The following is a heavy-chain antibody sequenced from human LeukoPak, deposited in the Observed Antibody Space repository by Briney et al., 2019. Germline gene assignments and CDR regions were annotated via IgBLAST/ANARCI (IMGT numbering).Heavy chain of an antibody. V-gene: IGHV4-39*07. CDR3: ARVVGYGDFYYYYMDV. CDR2: IYYSGST. CDR1: GGSISSSSYY. D-gene: IGHD4-17*01. J-gene: IGHJ6*03. Sequence: SETLSLTCTVSGGSISSSSYYWGWIRQPPGKGLEWIGSIYYSGSTYYNPSLKSRVTISVDTSKNQFSLKLSSVTAADTAVYYCARVVGYGDFYYYYMDVWGKGTTVTVSS.